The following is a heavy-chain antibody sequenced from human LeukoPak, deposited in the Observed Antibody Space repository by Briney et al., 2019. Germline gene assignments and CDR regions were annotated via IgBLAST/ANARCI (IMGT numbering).Heavy chain of an antibody. CDR2: INQSGST. Sequence: SETLSLTCAVFGGSFSDYYWSWIRQPPGKGLEWIGEINQSGSTNYNPSLKSRVTISVDTSKNQFSLRLSSATAADTAVYYCARAGLRFFDWSQNYYYAMDVWGQGTTVTVSS. V-gene: IGHV4-34*01. J-gene: IGHJ6*02. CDR3: ARAGLRFFDWSQNYYYAMDV. CDR1: GGSFSDYY. D-gene: IGHD3-9*01.